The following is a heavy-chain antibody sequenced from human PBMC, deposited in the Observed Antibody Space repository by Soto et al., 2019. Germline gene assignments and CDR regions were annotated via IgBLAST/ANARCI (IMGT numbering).Heavy chain of an antibody. CDR3: ARAKGAGGYYYYGMDV. D-gene: IGHD3-10*01. CDR1: GGSISSGGYY. CDR2: IYYSGST. J-gene: IGHJ6*02. V-gene: IGHV4-31*03. Sequence: QVQLQESGPGLVKPSQTLSLTCTVSGGSISSGGYYWSWIRQHPGKGLEWIVYIYYSGSTYYNPSLKSRVTISVDTSKNQFSLKLSSVTAADTAVYYCARAKGAGGYYYYGMDVWGQGTTVTVSS.